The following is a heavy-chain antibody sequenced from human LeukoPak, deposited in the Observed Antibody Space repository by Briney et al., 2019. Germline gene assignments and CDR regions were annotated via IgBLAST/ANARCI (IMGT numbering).Heavy chain of an antibody. CDR1: GGSISSYY. J-gene: IGHJ4*02. V-gene: IGHV4-59*01. CDR3: ARAQDFSDSSGPNYLDF. CDR2: IYYSGST. D-gene: IGHD3-22*01. Sequence: PSETLSLTCTVSGGSISSYYWSWIRQPPGKGLEWIGNIYYSGSTNYNPSLKSRVTISVDTSKNQFSLKLSSVTAADTAVYYCARAQDFSDSSGPNYLDFWGQGILVTVSS.